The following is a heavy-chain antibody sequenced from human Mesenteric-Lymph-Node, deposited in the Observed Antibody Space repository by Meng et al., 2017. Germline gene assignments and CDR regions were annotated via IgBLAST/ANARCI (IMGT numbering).Heavy chain of an antibody. Sequence: GGSLRLSCKGSGYSFTSYWIGWVRQMPGKGLEWMGIIYPGDSDTRYSPSFQGQVTISADKSISTAYLQWSSLKASDTAMYYCARRGGSYYLNYYYYGMDVWGQGTTVTVSS. D-gene: IGHD1-26*01. V-gene: IGHV5-51*01. CDR1: GYSFTSYW. J-gene: IGHJ6*02. CDR2: IYPGDSDT. CDR3: ARRGGSYYLNYYYYGMDV.